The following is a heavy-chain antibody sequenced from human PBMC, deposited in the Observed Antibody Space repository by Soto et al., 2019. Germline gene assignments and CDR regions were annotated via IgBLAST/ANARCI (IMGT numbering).Heavy chain of an antibody. V-gene: IGHV1-24*01. J-gene: IGHJ4*02. CDR2: FDPEDGET. Sequence: GAPVEGSCTVSGYTLTELSMHWGRQGPGKRVEWMGGFDPEDGETIYAQKFQGRVTMTEDTSTDTAYMELSSLRSEDTAVYYCATGVLRYFDWLFLAFDYWGQGTLVTVSS. D-gene: IGHD3-9*01. CDR1: GYTLTELS. CDR3: ATGVLRYFDWLFLAFDY.